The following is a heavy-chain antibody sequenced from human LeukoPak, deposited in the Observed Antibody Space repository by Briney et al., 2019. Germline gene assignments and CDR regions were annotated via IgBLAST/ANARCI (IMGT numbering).Heavy chain of an antibody. J-gene: IGHJ4*02. CDR3: ARVGRTSPFN. Sequence: PGGSLRLSCAASGFSFSTYWMHWVRQAPGKGLVWVSQINPDGSSTDYADSVKGRFTSSRDNAKNTVYLQMNSLRAEDTAVYYCARVGRTSPFNWGQGTLVTVSS. CDR1: GFSFSTYW. CDR2: INPDGSST. V-gene: IGHV3-74*01.